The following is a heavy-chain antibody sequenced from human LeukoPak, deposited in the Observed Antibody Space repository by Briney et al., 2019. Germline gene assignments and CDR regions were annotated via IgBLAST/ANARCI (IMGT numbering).Heavy chain of an antibody. D-gene: IGHD1-26*01. Sequence: GGSLRLSCAASGFTFSTYAMSWARQAPGKGLEWVSGVSDSGGSTYYADSVKGRFTISRDNSKDTLYLQMDSLRAEDTAVYYCAKRLVGAPPDHWGLETLVAVSS. V-gene: IGHV3-23*01. CDR3: AKRLVGAPPDH. CDR2: VSDSGGST. CDR1: GFTFSTYA. J-gene: IGHJ4*02.